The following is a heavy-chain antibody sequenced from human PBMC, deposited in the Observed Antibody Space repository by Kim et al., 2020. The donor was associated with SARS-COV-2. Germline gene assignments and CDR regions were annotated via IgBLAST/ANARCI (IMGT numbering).Heavy chain of an antibody. CDR3: ARPYGSGKAYYYGMDV. Sequence: GESLKISCKGSGYSFTSYWISWVRQMPGKGLEWMGRIDPSDSYTNYSPSFQGHVTISADKSISTAYLQWSSLKASDTAMYYCARPYGSGKAYYYGMDVWGQGTTVTVSS. V-gene: IGHV5-10-1*01. CDR1: GYSFTSYW. CDR2: IDPSDSYT. D-gene: IGHD3-10*01. J-gene: IGHJ6*02.